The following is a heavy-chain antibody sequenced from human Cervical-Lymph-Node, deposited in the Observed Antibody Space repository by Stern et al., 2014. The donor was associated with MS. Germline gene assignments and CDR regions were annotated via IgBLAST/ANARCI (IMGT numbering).Heavy chain of an antibody. J-gene: IGHJ6*02. V-gene: IGHV3-11*01. CDR3: ARERVTRDYYYGMDV. CDR1: GFTFSRYY. Sequence: VQLVQSGGGLVKPGGSLRLSCAASGFTFSRYYMNWIRQAPGKGLEWVSYLSDSGHTIYYADSVKGRFSISRDNARNSLYLQMNSLRAEDTAVYYCARERVTRDYYYGMDVWGQGTTVTVSS. D-gene: IGHD4-11*01. CDR2: LSDSGHTI.